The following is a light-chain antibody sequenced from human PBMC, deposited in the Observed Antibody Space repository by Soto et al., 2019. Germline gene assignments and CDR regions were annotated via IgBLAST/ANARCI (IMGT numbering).Light chain of an antibody. V-gene: IGLV2-14*01. CDR3: SSYTSKSSLI. Sequence: QSALTQPASVSGSPGQSITISCAGTMRDVGAYNLVSWYQQHPGRAPQLIIYEVRNRPSGISFRFSGSKSGNTASLTISGLQAEYEAAYYCSSYTSKSSLIFGGGTKLTVL. J-gene: IGLJ2*01. CDR1: MRDVGAYNL. CDR2: EVR.